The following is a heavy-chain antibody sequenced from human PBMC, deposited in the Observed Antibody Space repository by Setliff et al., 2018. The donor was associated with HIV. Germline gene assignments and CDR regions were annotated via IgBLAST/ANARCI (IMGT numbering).Heavy chain of an antibody. D-gene: IGHD3-10*01. V-gene: IGHV1-24*01. CDR1: GFTLSEVS. CDR2: FDPQDGET. CDR3: VSYHYGYPY. Sequence: ASVKVSCKVFGFTLSEVSIHWVRQAPGKGLEWMGYFDPQDGETVYAQKFQGRVTITADESTSTAYMELSSLKTEDTAVYYCVSYHYGYPYWGQGTLVTVSS. J-gene: IGHJ4*02.